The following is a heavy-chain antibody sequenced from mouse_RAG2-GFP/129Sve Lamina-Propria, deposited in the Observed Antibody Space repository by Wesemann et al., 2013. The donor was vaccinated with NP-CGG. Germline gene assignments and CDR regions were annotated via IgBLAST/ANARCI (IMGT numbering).Heavy chain of an antibody. V-gene: IGHV1-59*01. Sequence: QVQLQQPGAELVRPGTSVKLSCKASGYTFTSYWMHWVKQRPGQGLEWIGVIDPSDSYTNYNQKFKGKATLTVDTSSSTAYMQLSSLTSEDSAVYYCARSGEANWDYWGQGTTLTFSS. CDR3: ARSGEANWDY. CDR1: GYTFTSYW. J-gene: IGHJ2*01. D-gene: IGHD4-1*01. CDR2: IDPSDSYT.